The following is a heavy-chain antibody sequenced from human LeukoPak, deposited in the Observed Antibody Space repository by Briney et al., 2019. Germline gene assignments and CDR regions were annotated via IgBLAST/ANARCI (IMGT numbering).Heavy chain of an antibody. CDR3: ARVSGYSYGYRWYSDL. J-gene: IGHJ2*01. CDR2: IRYDGSNK. D-gene: IGHD5-18*01. CDR1: GYTFTGYY. V-gene: IGHV3-30*02. Sequence: SCKASGYTFTGYYMHWVRQAPGKGLEWVAFIRYDGSNKYYADSVKGRFTISRDNSKNTLYLQMNSLRAEDTAVYYCARVSGYSYGYRWYSDLWGRGTLVTVSS.